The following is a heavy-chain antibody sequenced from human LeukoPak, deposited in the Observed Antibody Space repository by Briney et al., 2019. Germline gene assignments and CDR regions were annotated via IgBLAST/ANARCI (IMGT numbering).Heavy chain of an antibody. J-gene: IGHJ4*02. CDR3: YLNEDYGDEYFDY. V-gene: IGHV7-4-1*02. Sequence: ASVTVSCKASGYTFTSYAMNWVRQAPGQGLEWMGWINTNTGNPTYAQGFTGRFVFSLDTSVSTAYLQISSLKAEDTAVYYCYLNEDYGDEYFDYWGQGTLVTVSS. CDR2: INTNTGNP. CDR1: GYTFTSYA. D-gene: IGHD4-17*01.